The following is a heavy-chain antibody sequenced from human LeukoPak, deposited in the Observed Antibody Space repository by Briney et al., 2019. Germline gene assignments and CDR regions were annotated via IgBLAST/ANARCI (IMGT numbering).Heavy chain of an antibody. V-gene: IGHV3-48*01. CDR1: GFTFSSYS. Sequence: GGSLRLSCAASGFTFSSYSMHWVRKAPGKALEWVSYISSSSNTIYYADSVKGRFTISRDNAKNSLYLQMNSLRAEDTAVYYCARDEVVATMIYYYYYYMDVWGKGTTVTVSS. D-gene: IGHD5-12*01. CDR3: ARDEVVATMIYYYYYYMDV. CDR2: ISSSSNTI. J-gene: IGHJ6*03.